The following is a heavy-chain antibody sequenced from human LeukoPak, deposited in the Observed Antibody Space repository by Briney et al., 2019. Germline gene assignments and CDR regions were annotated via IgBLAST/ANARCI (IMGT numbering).Heavy chain of an antibody. J-gene: IGHJ4*02. Sequence: SETLSLTCTVSGGSISSGSYYWSWIRQPAGKGLEWIGSIYYSGSTYYNPSLKSRVTISVDTSKNQFSLKLSSVTAADTAVYYCARGPDYGPYYFDYWGQGTLVTVSS. CDR3: ARGPDYGPYYFDY. CDR1: GGSISSGSYY. D-gene: IGHD4-17*01. CDR2: IYYSGST. V-gene: IGHV4-39*01.